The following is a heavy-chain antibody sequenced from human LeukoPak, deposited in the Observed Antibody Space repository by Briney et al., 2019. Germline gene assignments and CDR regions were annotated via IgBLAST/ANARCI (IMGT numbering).Heavy chain of an antibody. J-gene: IGHJ4*02. Sequence: SETLSLTCAVYGGSFSGYYWSWIRQPPGKGLEWIGEINHSGSTNYNPSLKSRVTISVDTSKNQFSLKLSSVTAADSAVYYCARHQGIDFWSDPFDYWGQGTLVTVSS. CDR1: GGSFSGYY. CDR2: INHSGST. V-gene: IGHV4-34*01. D-gene: IGHD3-3*01. CDR3: ARHQGIDFWSDPFDY.